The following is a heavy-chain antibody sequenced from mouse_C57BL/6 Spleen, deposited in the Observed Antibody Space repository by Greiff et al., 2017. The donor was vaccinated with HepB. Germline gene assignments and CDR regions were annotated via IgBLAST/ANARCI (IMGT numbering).Heavy chain of an antibody. Sequence: VQLQQPGAELVRPGTSVKLSCKASGYTFTSYWMHWVKQRPGQGLEWIGVIDPSDSYTNYNQKFKGKATLTVDTSSSTAYMQLSSLTSEDSAVYYCARRGSSYLYYYAMDYWGQGTSVTVSS. V-gene: IGHV1-59*01. CDR3: ARRGSSYLYYYAMDY. D-gene: IGHD1-1*01. CDR1: GYTFTSYW. CDR2: IDPSDSYT. J-gene: IGHJ4*01.